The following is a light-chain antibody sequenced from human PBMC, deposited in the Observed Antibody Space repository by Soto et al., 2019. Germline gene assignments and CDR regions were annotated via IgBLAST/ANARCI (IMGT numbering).Light chain of an antibody. J-gene: IGLJ2*01. CDR1: SSNIGSNS. V-gene: IGLV1-44*01. CDR3: AAWDDSLNGVV. Sequence: QSVLTQPPSASGTPGQRVTISCSGSSSNIGSNSVNWYQQLPGTAPKLLMYSSNQRPSGVPDRFSGSKSGTSAYLAISVLQSEDEADYYCAAWDDSLNGVVFGGGTKLTVL. CDR2: SSN.